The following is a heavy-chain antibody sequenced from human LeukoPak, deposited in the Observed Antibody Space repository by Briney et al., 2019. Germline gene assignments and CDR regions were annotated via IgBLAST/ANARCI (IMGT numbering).Heavy chain of an antibody. CDR1: GGTFSSYA. Sequence: GASVKVSCKASGGTFSSYAISWVRQAPGQGLEWMGGIIPIFGTANYAQKFQGRVTITADESTSTAYMELSSLRSEDTAVYYCARDLQRLGVVPAARYWGQGTLATVSS. CDR2: IIPIFGTA. J-gene: IGHJ4*02. V-gene: IGHV1-69*13. CDR3: ARDLQRLGVVPAARY. D-gene: IGHD2-2*01.